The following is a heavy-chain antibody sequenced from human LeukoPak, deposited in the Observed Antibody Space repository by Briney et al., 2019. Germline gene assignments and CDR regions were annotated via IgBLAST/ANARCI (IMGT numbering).Heavy chain of an antibody. V-gene: IGHV1-8*03. Sequence: ASVKVSCKASGGTFSSYAISWVRQATGQGLEWMGCLNPNSGNTGYAQKFQGRVTITRNTSISTAYMELSSLRSEDTAVYYCARGHIVADAFDIWGQGTMVTVSS. D-gene: IGHD3-22*01. CDR2: LNPNSGNT. CDR3: ARGHIVADAFDI. CDR1: GGTFSSYA. J-gene: IGHJ3*02.